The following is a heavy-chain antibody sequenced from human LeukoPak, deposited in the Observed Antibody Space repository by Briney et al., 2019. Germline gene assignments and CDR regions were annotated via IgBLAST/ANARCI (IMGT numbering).Heavy chain of an antibody. J-gene: IGHJ4*02. CDR2: IIPIFGTA. CDR3: ARDPDIAAAGCFDY. D-gene: IGHD6-13*01. V-gene: IGHV1-69*05. Sequence: SVKVSCKASGGTFSSYAISWVRQAPGQGLEWMGGIIPIFGTANYAQKFQGRVTMTRDTSTSTVYMELSSLRSEDTAVYYCARDPDIAAAGCFDYWGQGTLVTVSS. CDR1: GGTFSSYA.